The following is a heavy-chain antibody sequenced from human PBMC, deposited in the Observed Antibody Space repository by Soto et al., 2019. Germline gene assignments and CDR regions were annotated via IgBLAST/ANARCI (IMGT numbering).Heavy chain of an antibody. Sequence: PGGSLRLSCEASGFTFSSYEMHWVRQAPGKGLEWITYISGSGGTIYHADSVKGRSTISRDNAKNSLFLQMNSLRAEDTAVYYCARSGGVYCSSSSCFSPWLDPWGQGTLVTVSS. J-gene: IGHJ5*02. D-gene: IGHD2-15*01. CDR1: GFTFSSYE. V-gene: IGHV3-48*03. CDR2: ISGSGGTI. CDR3: ARSGGVYCSSSSCFSPWLDP.